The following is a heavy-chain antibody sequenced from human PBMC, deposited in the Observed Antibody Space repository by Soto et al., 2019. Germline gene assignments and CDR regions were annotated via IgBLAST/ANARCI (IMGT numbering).Heavy chain of an antibody. CDR2: LSGSGGGT. Sequence: GGSLRLSCAASGFTFRNYDLHWVRQAPGKGLEWVSFLSGSGGGTYYADSVKGRFTISRDNSKNTLYLQMNSLRAEDTAVYYCAKAYYYDSSASFDYWGQGTLVTVSS. CDR1: GFTFRNYD. J-gene: IGHJ4*02. D-gene: IGHD3-22*01. CDR3: AKAYYYDSSASFDY. V-gene: IGHV3-23*01.